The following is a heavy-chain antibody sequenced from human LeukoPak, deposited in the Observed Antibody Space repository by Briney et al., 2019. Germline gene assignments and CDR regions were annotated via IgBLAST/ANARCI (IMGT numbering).Heavy chain of an antibody. D-gene: IGHD2-8*01. Sequence: PGGSLRLSCAASAFSFSSYWMSWVRQAPGKGLEWVANIKQDGSEKYYVDSVKGRFTISRDNAKNSLYLQMNSLRAEDTAVYYCARVNGDTVYGMDVWGQGTTVTVSS. V-gene: IGHV3-7*01. CDR3: ARVNGDTVYGMDV. CDR1: AFSFSSYW. J-gene: IGHJ6*02. CDR2: IKQDGSEK.